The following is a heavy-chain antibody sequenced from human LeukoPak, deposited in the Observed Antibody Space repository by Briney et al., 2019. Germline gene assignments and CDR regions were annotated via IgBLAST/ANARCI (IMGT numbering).Heavy chain of an antibody. V-gene: IGHV1-2*02. CDR3: AAMGRLRYFDIDY. Sequence: LRASVKVSCKASGYTFTSYDINWVRQATGQGLEWMGWMNPNSGGTNYAQKFQGRVTMTRDTSISTAYMELSRLRSDDTAVYYCAAMGRLRYFDIDYWGQGTLVTVSS. J-gene: IGHJ4*02. D-gene: IGHD3-9*01. CDR2: MNPNSGGT. CDR1: GYTFTSYD.